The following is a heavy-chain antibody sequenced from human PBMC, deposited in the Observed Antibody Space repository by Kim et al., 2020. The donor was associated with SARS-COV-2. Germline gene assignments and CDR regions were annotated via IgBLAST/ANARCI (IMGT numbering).Heavy chain of an antibody. Sequence: GGSLRLSCVASGFTFRSYAMTWVRQAPGKGLEWVSAINDNGDHTYYTDSARGRFTISRDNSKNTVFLQLNSLSAEDTALYYCAKRNRITRYGDDAFGIWG. V-gene: IGHV3-23*01. CDR3: AKRNRITRYGDDAFGI. CDR2: INDNGDHT. D-gene: IGHD3-10*01. J-gene: IGHJ3*02. CDR1: GFTFRSYA.